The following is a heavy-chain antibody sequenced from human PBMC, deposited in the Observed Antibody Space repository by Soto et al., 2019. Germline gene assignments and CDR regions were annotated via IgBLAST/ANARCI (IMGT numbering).Heavy chain of an antibody. D-gene: IGHD2-8*02. CDR2: INHSGST. Sequence: SETLSLTCAVYGGSFSGYYWSWIRQPPGKGLEWIGEINHSGSTNYNPSLKSRVIISVDTSKNQFSLKLSSVTAADTAVYYCARDSGKELVLVYYYYGRDVWGEVTTVTV. CDR1: GGSFSGYY. CDR3: ARDSGKELVLVYYYYGRDV. V-gene: IGHV4-34*01. J-gene: IGHJ6*02.